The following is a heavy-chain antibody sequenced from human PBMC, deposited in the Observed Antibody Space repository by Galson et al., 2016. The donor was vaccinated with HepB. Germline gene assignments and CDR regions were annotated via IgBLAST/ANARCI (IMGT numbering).Heavy chain of an antibody. D-gene: IGHD1-14*01. CDR2: TYYRSAWYY. Sequence: CAISGDSVSNNSAAWNWVRQSPSRGLEWLGRTYYRSAWYYEYTLSLRGRIIVNPDTSTNQFSLQLNSVTPEDTAIYYCTRTTHRDRKLAFDVWGPGSTVTVSS. J-gene: IGHJ3*01. CDR3: TRTTHRDRKLAFDV. CDR1: GDSVSNNSAA. V-gene: IGHV6-1*01.